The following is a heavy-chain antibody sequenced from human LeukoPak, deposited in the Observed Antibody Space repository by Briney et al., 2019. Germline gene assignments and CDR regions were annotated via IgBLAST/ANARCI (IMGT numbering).Heavy chain of an antibody. CDR3: ARERDFWSGYYNRMDV. V-gene: IGHV1-69*01. Sequence: SVKVSCKASGGTFSSYAISWVRQAPGQGLEWMGGIIPIFGTANYAQKFQGRVTTTADESTSTAYMELSSLRSEDTAVYYCARERDFWSGYYNRMDVWGQGTTVTVSS. CDR1: GGTFSSYA. D-gene: IGHD3-3*01. J-gene: IGHJ6*02. CDR2: IIPIFGTA.